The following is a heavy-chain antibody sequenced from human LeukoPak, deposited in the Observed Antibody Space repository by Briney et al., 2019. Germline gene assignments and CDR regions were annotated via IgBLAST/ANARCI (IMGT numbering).Heavy chain of an antibody. CDR2: INTNTGNP. D-gene: IGHD2-15*01. CDR3: ARDCRGSCYSVAPFDY. Sequence: ASVKVSCKASGYTFTSYAMNWVRQAPGQGLEWMGWINTNTGNPTYAQGFTVRFVFSLDTSVSTAYLQISSLKAKDTAVYYCARDCRGSCYSVAPFDYWGQGTLVTVSS. J-gene: IGHJ4*02. CDR1: GYTFTSYA. V-gene: IGHV7-4-1*02.